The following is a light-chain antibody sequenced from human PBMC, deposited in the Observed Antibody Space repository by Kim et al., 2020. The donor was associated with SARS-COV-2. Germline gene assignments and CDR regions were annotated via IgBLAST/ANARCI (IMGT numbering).Light chain of an antibody. J-gene: IGLJ3*02. CDR1: TSNVGNEG. Sequence: QPAPTTCNGTTSNVGNEGAAWLQQHPGHPPKLLSERNNIRPSGISERFSASRSGSTSSLTITGLQPEDEADYYCTAWDSSLSAWVFGRRDQGHRP. CDR2: RNN. CDR3: TAWDSSLSAWV. V-gene: IGLV10-54*04.